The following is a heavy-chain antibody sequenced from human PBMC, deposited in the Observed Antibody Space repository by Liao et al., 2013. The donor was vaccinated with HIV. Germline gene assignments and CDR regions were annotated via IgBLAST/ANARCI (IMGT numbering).Heavy chain of an antibody. Sequence: QVQLQESGPGLVKPSETLSLTCTVSGGSFSYYYWSWIRQPPGKGLEWIGRIYTSGSTNYNPSLKSRVTISVDTSKNQFSLKLSSVTAADTAVYYCASSLGNYFDYWGQGTLVTVSS. V-gene: IGHV4-4*07. CDR2: IYTSGST. CDR1: GGSFSYYY. J-gene: IGHJ4*02. CDR3: ASSLGNYFDY. D-gene: IGHD7-27*01.